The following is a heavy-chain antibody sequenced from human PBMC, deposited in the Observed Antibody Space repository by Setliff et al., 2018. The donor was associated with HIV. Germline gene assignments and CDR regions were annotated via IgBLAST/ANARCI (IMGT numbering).Heavy chain of an antibody. CDR1: GYTFTGYY. V-gene: IGHV1-2*02. CDR2: INPNSGGT. D-gene: IGHD3-22*01. J-gene: IGHJ6*02. CDR3: VRDSYYDSSGYRGGGPGGYYYYGMDV. Sequence: ASVKVSCKASGYTFTGYYMHWVRQAPGQGLEWMGWINPNSGGTNYAQKFQGRVTMTRDTSISTAHMELSRLRSDDTAVYYCVRDSYYDSSGYRGGGPGGYYYYGMDVWGQGTTVTVSS.